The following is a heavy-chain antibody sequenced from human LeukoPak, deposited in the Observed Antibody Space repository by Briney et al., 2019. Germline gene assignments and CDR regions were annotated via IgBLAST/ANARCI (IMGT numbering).Heavy chain of an antibody. CDR1: GFTFSSYS. D-gene: IGHD3-9*01. CDR2: ISSSSSYI. Sequence: MSGGSLRLSCAASGFTFSSYSMNWVRQAPGKGLEWVSSISSSSSYIYYADSVKGRFTISRDNSKNTLYLQMNSLRAEDTAVYYCAKRGYDILTGYLYYFDYWGQGTLVTVSS. CDR3: AKRGYDILTGYLYYFDY. J-gene: IGHJ4*02. V-gene: IGHV3-21*04.